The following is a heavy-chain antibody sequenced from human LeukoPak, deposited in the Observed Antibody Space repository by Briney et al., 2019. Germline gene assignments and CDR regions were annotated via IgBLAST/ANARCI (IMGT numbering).Heavy chain of an antibody. V-gene: IGHV4-34*01. D-gene: IGHD5-24*01. CDR1: GGSSSCYY. CDR2: INHSGST. J-gene: IGHJ4*02. CDR3: ARGVATITRYFDY. Sequence: SETLSLTCAVYGGSSSCYYWSWIRQPPGKGLEWIGGINHSGSTNYNPSLKSRVTISVDTSKNQFSLKLSSVTAADTAVYYCARGVATITRYFDYWGQGTLVTVSS.